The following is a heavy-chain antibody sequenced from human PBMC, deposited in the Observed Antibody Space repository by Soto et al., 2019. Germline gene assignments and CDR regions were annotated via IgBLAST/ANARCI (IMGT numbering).Heavy chain of an antibody. V-gene: IGHV1-8*01. CDR1: GYTFTSYD. CDR2: MNPNSGNT. J-gene: IGHJ5*02. Sequence: QVQLVQSGAEVKKPGASVKVSCKASGYTFTSYDINWVRQATGQGLEWMGWMNPNSGNTGYAQKFQGRVTMTRNTSIRTAYMELSSLRSEDTAVYYCARGLGSHDYGDQDSNWFDPWGQGTLVTVSS. CDR3: ARGLGSHDYGDQDSNWFDP. D-gene: IGHD4-17*01.